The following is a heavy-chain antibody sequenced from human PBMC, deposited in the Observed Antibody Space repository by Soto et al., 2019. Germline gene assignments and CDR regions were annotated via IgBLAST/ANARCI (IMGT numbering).Heavy chain of an antibody. J-gene: IGHJ6*02. CDR3: ERARGSQGLDRVDYQDGLHV. V-gene: IGHV3-21*01. CDR2: ISSGSSYL. CDR1: GFIFSNFG. Sequence: VQLVESGGGLVKPGGSLRLSCAASGFIFSNFGMNWVRQAPGKGLEWVSSISSGSSYLYYADSVKGRFTISRDNAKNTLFLQMTSLKSGDTAMYYCERARGSQGLDRVDYQDGLHVWGPGTTVTVSS. D-gene: IGHD6-19*01.